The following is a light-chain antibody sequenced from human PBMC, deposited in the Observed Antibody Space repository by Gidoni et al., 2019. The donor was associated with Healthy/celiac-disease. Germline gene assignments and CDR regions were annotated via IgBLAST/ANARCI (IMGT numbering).Light chain of an antibody. CDR1: QSISSW. V-gene: IGKV1-5*03. CDR3: QQYNSSWT. Sequence: DIQMTQSPSTLSASVGDRVTITCRASQSISSWLAWYQQKPGKAPKLLIYKASSLESGVPSRFSGSGSGTEFTLTISSLQPDDFATYYCQQYNSSWTCXQXTKVEIK. J-gene: IGKJ1*01. CDR2: KAS.